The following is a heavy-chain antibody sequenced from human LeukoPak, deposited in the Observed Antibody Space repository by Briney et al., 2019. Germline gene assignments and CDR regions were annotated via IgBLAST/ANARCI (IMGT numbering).Heavy chain of an antibody. Sequence: SETLSLTCAVSGYSISSGYYWGWIRQPPGKGLEWIGNIYHSGSTYRNPSLKSRVTISLDTSKNQFSLKLSSVTAADTAMYYCARLSGAPVRHPIYHFDYWGQGTLVTVSS. CDR2: IYHSGST. V-gene: IGHV4-38-2*01. D-gene: IGHD2-2*02. CDR3: ARLSGAPVRHPIYHFDY. CDR1: GYSISSGYY. J-gene: IGHJ4*02.